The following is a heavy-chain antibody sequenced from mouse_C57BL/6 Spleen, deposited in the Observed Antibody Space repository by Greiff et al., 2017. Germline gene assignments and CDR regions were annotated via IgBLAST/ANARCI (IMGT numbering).Heavy chain of an antibody. V-gene: IGHV1-82*01. CDR1: GYAFSSSW. CDR3: ARSEDYYGSREDY. CDR2: IYPGDGDT. D-gene: IGHD1-1*01. J-gene: IGHJ2*01. Sequence: VHLVESGPELVKPGASVKISCKASGYAFSSSWMNWVKQRPGKGLEWIGRIYPGDGDTNYNGKFKGKATLTADKSSSTAYMQLSSLTSEDSAVYFCARSEDYYGSREDYWGQGTTLTVSS.